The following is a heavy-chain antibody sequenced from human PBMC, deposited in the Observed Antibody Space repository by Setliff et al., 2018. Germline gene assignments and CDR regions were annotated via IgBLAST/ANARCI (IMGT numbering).Heavy chain of an antibody. D-gene: IGHD1-20*01. V-gene: IGHV3-48*03. Sequence: GGSLRLSCSGSGFNFSNYEINWVRQAPGKGLEWISYISSIGRLIHYADSVKGRFTVFRGNAGNSVHLQMNNLRVDDAAIYYCASPPIRQYNYYMDVWGKGTMVTVSS. J-gene: IGHJ6*04. CDR3: ASPPIRQYNYYMDV. CDR1: GFNFSNYE. CDR2: ISSIGRLI.